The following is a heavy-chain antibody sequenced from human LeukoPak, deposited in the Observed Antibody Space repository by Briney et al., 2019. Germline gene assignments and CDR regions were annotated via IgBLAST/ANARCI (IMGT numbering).Heavy chain of an antibody. CDR3: ATLTKGYYYGMDV. Sequence: GGSLRLSSAASGFTFSSYSMNWVRQAPGKGLEWVSSISSSSSYIYYADSVKGRFTISRDNAKNSLYLQMNSLRAEDTAVYYCATLTKGYYYGMDVWGKGTTVTVSS. CDR1: GFTFSSYS. V-gene: IGHV3-21*01. CDR2: ISSSSSYI. D-gene: IGHD4/OR15-4a*01. J-gene: IGHJ6*04.